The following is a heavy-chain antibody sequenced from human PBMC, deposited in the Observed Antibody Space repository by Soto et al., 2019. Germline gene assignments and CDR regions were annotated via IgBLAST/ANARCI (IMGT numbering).Heavy chain of an antibody. D-gene: IGHD6-25*01. J-gene: IGHJ5*02. V-gene: IGHV4-39*01. CDR1: GGSITSSSHF. CDR3: AGQTFTIAAASYGRSNWFDP. Sequence: LSLTCTVSGGSITSSSHFWGWVRQPPGKGLEWIGTIYFTGNTYYTPSLKSRLTMSIDTSKNEFSLRLNSVTAADTAVYYCAGQTFTIAAASYGRSNWFDPWGQGTLVTVSS. CDR2: IYFTGNT.